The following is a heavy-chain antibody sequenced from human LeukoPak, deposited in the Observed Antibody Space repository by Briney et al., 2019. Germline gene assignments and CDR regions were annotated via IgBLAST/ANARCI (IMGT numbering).Heavy chain of an antibody. V-gene: IGHV3-30-3*01. CDR2: ISYDGSNK. CDR1: GFTFSSYA. J-gene: IGHJ4*02. D-gene: IGHD6-13*01. CDR3: AKDPDSSSWYVETATDY. Sequence: GGSLRLSCAASGFTFSSYAMHWVRQAPGKGLEWVAVISYDGSNKYYADSVKGRFTISRDNSKNTLYLQMNSLRAEDTAVYYCAKDPDSSSWYVETATDYWGQGTLVTVSS.